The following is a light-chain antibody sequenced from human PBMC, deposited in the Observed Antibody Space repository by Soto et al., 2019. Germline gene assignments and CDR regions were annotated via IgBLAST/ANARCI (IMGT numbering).Light chain of an antibody. CDR1: QTISSW. Sequence: DIQLTQSPSTLSASVGDRVTITCRASQTISSWLVWYQQKPGKAPNLLIYKTSNLESGVPSRFSGSGSGTEFTLTISSLQPDDFATYYCQYYNDYCWTFGQGTKVEIK. J-gene: IGKJ1*01. CDR2: KTS. CDR3: QYYNDYCWT. V-gene: IGKV1-5*03.